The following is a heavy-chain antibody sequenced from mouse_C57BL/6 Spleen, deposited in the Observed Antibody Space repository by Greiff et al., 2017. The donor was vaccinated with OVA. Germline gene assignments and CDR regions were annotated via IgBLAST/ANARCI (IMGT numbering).Heavy chain of an antibody. CDR3: ARLSDYDGNAMDY. CDR2: IYPGSGST. CDR1: GYTFTSYW. Sequence: QVQLKQPGAELVKPGASVKMSCKASGYTFTSYWITWVKQRPGQGLEWIGDIYPGSGSTNYNEKFKSKATLTVETSTSTAYMQLNSLTSEDAAVYYCARLSDYDGNAMDYWGQGTSVTVSS. D-gene: IGHD2-4*01. V-gene: IGHV1-55*01. J-gene: IGHJ4*01.